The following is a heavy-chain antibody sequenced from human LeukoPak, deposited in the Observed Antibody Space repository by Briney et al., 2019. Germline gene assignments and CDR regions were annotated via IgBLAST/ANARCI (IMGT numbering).Heavy chain of an antibody. Sequence: PGGSLRLSCAASGFTFSSCWMSWVRQAPGKGLEWVANIKQDGSEKYYVDSVKGRFTISRDNAKNSLYLQMNSLRAEDTAVYYCARDRYVSTSSPLGYWGQGTLVTVSS. J-gene: IGHJ4*02. V-gene: IGHV3-7*01. CDR3: ARDRYVSTSSPLGY. CDR1: GFTFSSCW. D-gene: IGHD2-2*01. CDR2: IKQDGSEK.